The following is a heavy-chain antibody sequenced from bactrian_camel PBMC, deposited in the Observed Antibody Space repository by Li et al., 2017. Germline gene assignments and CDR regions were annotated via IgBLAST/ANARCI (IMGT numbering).Heavy chain of an antibody. CDR1: GRTYTNWC. CDR3: AAGLGANCYAGYERY. CDR2: IDRYGSA. V-gene: IGHV3S57*01. Sequence: VQLVESGGGSVQTGGSLRLSCAASGRTYTNWCMGWFRQAPGKEREGVAAIDRYGSASYADSVKGRFTISKDNAKRTLYLLMNSLKPEDTAMYYCAAGLGANCYAGYERYWGQGTQVTVS. D-gene: IGHD3*01. J-gene: IGHJ4*01.